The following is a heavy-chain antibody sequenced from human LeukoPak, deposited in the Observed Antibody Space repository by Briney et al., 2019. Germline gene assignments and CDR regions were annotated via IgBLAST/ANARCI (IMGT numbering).Heavy chain of an antibody. V-gene: IGHV3-30*01. D-gene: IGHD3-22*01. J-gene: IGHJ4*02. CDR1: GFTFSSYA. CDR2: ISYDGSNK. Sequence: GGSLRLSCAASGFTFSSYAMHWVRQAPGKGLEWVAVISYDGSNKYYADSVKGRFTISRDNSKNTLYLQMNSLRAEDTAVYYCARETYYYDSSGSAYYFDYWGQGTLVTVSS. CDR3: ARETYYYDSSGSAYYFDY.